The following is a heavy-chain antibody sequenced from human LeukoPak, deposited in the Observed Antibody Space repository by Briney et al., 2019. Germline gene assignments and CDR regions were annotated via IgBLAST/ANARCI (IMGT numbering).Heavy chain of an antibody. D-gene: IGHD3-10*02. V-gene: IGHV3-48*01. CDR1: GFTFSSYS. CDR2: ISSSGSTI. CDR3: ARDSYDVYGMNV. Sequence: VGSLRLSCAASGFTFSSYSMNSVRQAPGKGLEGVLYISSSGSTISYADSVKVRFTISRENAKNSLYLQMNSLRAEDTAVYYCARDSYDVYGMNVWGQGATVTVSS. J-gene: IGHJ6*02.